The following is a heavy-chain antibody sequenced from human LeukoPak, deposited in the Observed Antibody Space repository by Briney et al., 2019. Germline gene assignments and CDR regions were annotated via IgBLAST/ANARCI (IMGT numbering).Heavy chain of an antibody. CDR3: TRDEGYCSGGSCYYFDY. CDR1: GFTFGDYA. D-gene: IGHD2-15*01. V-gene: IGHV3-49*04. CDR2: IRSKAYGGTT. Sequence: GSLRLSCTASGFTFGDYAMSWVRQAPGKGLEWVGFIRSKAYGGTTEYAASVKGRFTISRDDSKSIAYLQMNSLKTEDTAVYYCTRDEGYCSGGSCYYFDYWGQGTLVTVSS. J-gene: IGHJ4*02.